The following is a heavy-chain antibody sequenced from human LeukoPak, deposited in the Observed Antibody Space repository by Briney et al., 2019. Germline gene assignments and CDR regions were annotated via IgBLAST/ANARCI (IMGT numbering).Heavy chain of an antibody. CDR1: GFTFSSYV. CDR3: TKGAAAGPKYFQH. D-gene: IGHD6-13*01. V-gene: IGHV3-23*01. Sequence: GRSLRLSCAASGFTFSSYVMRWVRQVPGKGLEWVSTIDGSGVGTYYADSVKGRFTISRDSSKSTLYLHMNSLRAEDTAVYYCTKGAAAGPKYFQHWGQGTLVTVSS. J-gene: IGHJ1*01. CDR2: IDGSGVGT.